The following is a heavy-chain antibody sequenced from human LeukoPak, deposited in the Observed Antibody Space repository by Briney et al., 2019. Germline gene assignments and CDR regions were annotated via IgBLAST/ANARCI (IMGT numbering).Heavy chain of an antibody. CDR1: GFTFSSYG. Sequence: GRSLRLSCAASGFTFSSYGMHWVRQAPGKGLEWVAVISYDGSNKYYADSVKGRFTISRDNSKNTLYLQMNSLRAEDTAVYYCAKKGDYYDSSGYYPNWGQGTLVTVSS. J-gene: IGHJ4*02. V-gene: IGHV3-30*18. CDR2: ISYDGSNK. D-gene: IGHD3-22*01. CDR3: AKKGDYYDSSGYYPN.